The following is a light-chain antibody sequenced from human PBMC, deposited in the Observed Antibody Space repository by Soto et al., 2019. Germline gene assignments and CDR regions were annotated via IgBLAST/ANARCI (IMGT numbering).Light chain of an antibody. CDR3: QQLNSYPRT. CDR2: GAF. Sequence: EIVVTQSPGTLSLSPGERATLSCRASQSIRSNYLALYQQTPGQAPRFLIYGAFSRATGIQDRFSGSGSGTDFTLTISILEAEDFVTYCCQQLNSYPRTFGQGTRLEI. CDR1: QSIRSNY. V-gene: IGKV3-20*01. J-gene: IGKJ5*01.